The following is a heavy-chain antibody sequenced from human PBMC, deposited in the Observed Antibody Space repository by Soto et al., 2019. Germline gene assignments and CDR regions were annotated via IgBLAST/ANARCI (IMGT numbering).Heavy chain of an antibody. CDR2: ISRSGSMI. CDR1: GFTCSDYY. D-gene: IGHD3-22*01. Sequence: QVQLVESGGGLVKPGGSLRLSCTVSGFTCSDYYMSWIRQAPGKGLEWLSYISRSGSMIQYADSVKGRFTISRDNAKNSLYLQMNSRSAEDTAVYYCAREAFDSDALDMWGQGTMVTVSS. J-gene: IGHJ3*02. CDR3: AREAFDSDALDM. V-gene: IGHV3-11*01.